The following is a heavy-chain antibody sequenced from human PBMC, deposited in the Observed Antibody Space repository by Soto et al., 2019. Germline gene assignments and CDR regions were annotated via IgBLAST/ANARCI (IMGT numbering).Heavy chain of an antibody. J-gene: IGHJ5*02. CDR2: IRSKAYGGTT. Sequence: GGSLRLSCTASGFTFGDYAMSWFRQAPGKGLEWVGFIRSKAYGGTTEYAASVKGRFTISRDDSKSIAYLQMNSLKTEDTAVYYCTRLHCSSTSCYPTDWFDPWGQGTQVTVSS. D-gene: IGHD2-2*01. V-gene: IGHV3-49*03. CDR1: GFTFGDYA. CDR3: TRLHCSSTSCYPTDWFDP.